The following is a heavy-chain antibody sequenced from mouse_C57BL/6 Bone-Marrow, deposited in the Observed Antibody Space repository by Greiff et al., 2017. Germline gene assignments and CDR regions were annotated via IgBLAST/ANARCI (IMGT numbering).Heavy chain of an antibody. J-gene: IGHJ3*01. D-gene: IGHD1-1*01. CDR1: GFNIKDDY. CDR3: TPYYPGFAY. CDR2: IGTENGDT. V-gene: IGHV14-4*01. Sequence: DVKLQESGAELVRPGASVTLSCTASGFNIKDDYMHWVQQRPEQGLEWLGWIGTENGDTEYASKIQGQATITADTSSNTAYLQLSSLTSEDTAVYYCTPYYPGFAYWGQGTLVTVSA.